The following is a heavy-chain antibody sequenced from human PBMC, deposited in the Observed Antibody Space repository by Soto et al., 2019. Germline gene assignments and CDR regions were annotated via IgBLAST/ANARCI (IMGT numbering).Heavy chain of an antibody. D-gene: IGHD1-26*01. CDR1: GYSFTSYW. CDR3: ARPAVGATSFDI. V-gene: IGHV5-51*01. Sequence: GESLKISCKGSGYSFTSYWIGWVRQMPGKGLEWMGISYPGDSDTRYSPPFQGLVTISADKSISTAYLQLSSLKASDTAMYYCARPAVGATSFDIWGQGTMVTVSS. J-gene: IGHJ3*02. CDR2: SYPGDSDT.